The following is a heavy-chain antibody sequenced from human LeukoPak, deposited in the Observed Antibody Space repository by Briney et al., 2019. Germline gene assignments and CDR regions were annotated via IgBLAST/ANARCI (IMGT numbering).Heavy chain of an antibody. D-gene: IGHD1-1*01. J-gene: IGHJ3*02. CDR1: GYTFTSYG. Sequence: RASVTVSCKASGYTFTSYGISWVRQAPGQGLEWMGWISAYNGNTNYAQKLQGRVTMTTDTSTSTAYMELRSLRSDDTAVYYRARDIAGMPNLHDAFDIWGQGTMVTVSS. V-gene: IGHV1-18*01. CDR3: ARDIAGMPNLHDAFDI. CDR2: ISAYNGNT.